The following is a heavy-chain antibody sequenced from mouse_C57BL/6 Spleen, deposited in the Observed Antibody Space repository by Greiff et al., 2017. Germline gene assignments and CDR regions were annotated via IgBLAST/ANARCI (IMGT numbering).Heavy chain of an antibody. V-gene: IGHV5-17*01. CDR2: ISSGSSTI. CDR1: GFTFSDYG. Sequence: EVQGVESGGGLVKPGGSLKLSCAASGFTFSDYGMHWVRQAPEKGLEWVAYISSGSSTINYADTVKGRFTISRDNAKNTLFLQMTSLRSEDTAMYYCARPQATDYYAMDYWGQGTSVTVSS. CDR3: ARPQATDYYAMDY. D-gene: IGHD3-2*02. J-gene: IGHJ4*01.